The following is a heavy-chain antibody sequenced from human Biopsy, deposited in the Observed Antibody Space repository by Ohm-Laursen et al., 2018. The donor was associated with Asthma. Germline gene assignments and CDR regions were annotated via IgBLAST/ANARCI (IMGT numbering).Heavy chain of an antibody. CDR1: GFAVSRDH. CDR3: ARGDSSNWSHYYFDY. J-gene: IGHJ4*02. CDR2: IYSGGTS. Sequence: SLRLSCAATGFAVSRDHMFWVRQAPGKGLEWVSVIYSGGTSHTADSVRGRFTISRDYSKNTLYLQMHSLRAEDTAVYYCARGDSSNWSHYYFDYWGQGTLVAVSS. V-gene: IGHV3-53*01. D-gene: IGHD3-22*01.